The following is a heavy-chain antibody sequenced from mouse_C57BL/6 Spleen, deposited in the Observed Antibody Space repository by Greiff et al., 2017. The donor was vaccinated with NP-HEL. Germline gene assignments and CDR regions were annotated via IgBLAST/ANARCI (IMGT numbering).Heavy chain of an antibody. CDR3: AKNYGSSPAWFAY. Sequence: VKLKESGPGLVQPSQSLSITCTVSGFSLTSYGVHWVRQSPGKGLEWLGVIWRGGSTDYNAAFMSRLSITKDNSKSQVFFKMNSLQADDTAIYYCAKNYGSSPAWFAYWGQGTLVTVSA. V-gene: IGHV2-5*01. CDR1: GFSLTSYG. J-gene: IGHJ3*01. CDR2: IWRGGST. D-gene: IGHD1-1*01.